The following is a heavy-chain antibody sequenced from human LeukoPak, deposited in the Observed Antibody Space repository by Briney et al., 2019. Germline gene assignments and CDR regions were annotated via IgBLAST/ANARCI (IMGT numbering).Heavy chain of an antibody. CDR1: DGSISSHY. Sequence: PSETLSLTCTVSDGSISSHYWSWIRQPPGKGLEWLAYIYYSGSIDYNPSLKSRVTISIDTSKNQISLRLSSVTAADTAVYYCARLVVPAAMTWYFDLWGRGTLVTVSS. D-gene: IGHD2-2*01. V-gene: IGHV4-59*11. J-gene: IGHJ2*01. CDR2: IYYSGSI. CDR3: ARLVVPAAMTWYFDL.